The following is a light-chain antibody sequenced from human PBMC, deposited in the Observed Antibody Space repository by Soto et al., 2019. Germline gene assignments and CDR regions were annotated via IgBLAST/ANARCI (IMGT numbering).Light chain of an antibody. V-gene: IGLV2-14*01. CDR3: SSYTSSSTLN. CDR1: SSDVGGYNY. J-gene: IGLJ1*01. Sequence: QSVLTQPASVSGSPGQSSTISCTGTSSDVGGYNYVSWYQQHPGKAPKLMIYDVSNRPSGVSNRFSGSKSGNTASLTISGLQAEDEADYYCSSYTSSSTLNFGTGTKLTVL. CDR2: DVS.